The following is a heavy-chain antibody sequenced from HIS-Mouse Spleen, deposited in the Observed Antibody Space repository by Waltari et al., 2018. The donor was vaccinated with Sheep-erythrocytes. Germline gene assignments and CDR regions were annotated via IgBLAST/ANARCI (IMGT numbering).Heavy chain of an antibody. Sequence: EVQLVESGGGLVKPGGSLRLSCAASAFTFGSYSMTWVRQAPGKGLEWVSSISSSSSYIYYADSVKGRFTISRDNAKNSLYLQMNSLRAEDTAVYYCARDSSSSNAFDIWGQGTMVTVSS. CDR1: AFTFGSYS. D-gene: IGHD6-6*01. J-gene: IGHJ3*02. CDR2: ISSSSSYI. V-gene: IGHV3-21*01. CDR3: ARDSSSSNAFDI.